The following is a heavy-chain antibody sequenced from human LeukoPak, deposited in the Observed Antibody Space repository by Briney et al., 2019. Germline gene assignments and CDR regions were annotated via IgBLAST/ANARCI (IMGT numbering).Heavy chain of an antibody. D-gene: IGHD5-18*01. Sequence: GESLKISCKASGYSFTNYWIGWVRQMPGKGLECMGIIYPGDSDTRYSPSFQGQVTISADKSISTAYLQWSSLKASDTAMYYCARHEVYGDTAMVAGLVDYWGQGTLVTVSS. V-gene: IGHV5-51*01. CDR1: GYSFTNYW. CDR2: IYPGDSDT. CDR3: ARHEVYGDTAMVAGLVDY. J-gene: IGHJ4*02.